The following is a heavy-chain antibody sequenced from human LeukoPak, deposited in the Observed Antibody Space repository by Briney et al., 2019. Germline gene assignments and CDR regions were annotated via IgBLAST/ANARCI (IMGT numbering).Heavy chain of an antibody. Sequence: PSETLSLTCAVYGGSFSGYYWSWIRQPPGKGLEWIGEINHSGSTNYNPSLKSRVTISGDTSKNQFSLKLSSVTAADTAVYYCARGVSRIVVVPAAMYWFDPWGQGTLVTVSS. CDR2: INHSGST. CDR1: GGSFSGYY. CDR3: ARGVSRIVVVPAAMYWFDP. D-gene: IGHD2-2*01. J-gene: IGHJ5*02. V-gene: IGHV4-34*01.